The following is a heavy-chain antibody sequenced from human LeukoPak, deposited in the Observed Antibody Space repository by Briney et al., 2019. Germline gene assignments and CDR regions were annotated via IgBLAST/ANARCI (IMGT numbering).Heavy chain of an antibody. Sequence: PGGSLRLSCAASGFTFSSYGMRWVRQAPGKGLEWVAFIRYDGSNKYYADSVKGRFTISRDNSKNTLYLQMNSLRAEDTAVYYCAKDIVTSQNWFDPWGQGTLVTVSS. V-gene: IGHV3-30*02. J-gene: IGHJ5*02. CDR2: IRYDGSNK. CDR3: AKDIVTSQNWFDP. CDR1: GFTFSSYG. D-gene: IGHD2/OR15-2a*01.